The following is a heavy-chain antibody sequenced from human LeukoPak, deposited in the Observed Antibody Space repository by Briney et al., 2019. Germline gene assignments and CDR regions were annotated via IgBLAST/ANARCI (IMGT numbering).Heavy chain of an antibody. CDR1: GGSISSGSYY. Sequence: SETLSLTCTVSGGSISSGSYYWSWIRQPAGKGLEWIGRIYTSGSTNYNPSLKSRVTISVDTSKNQFPLKLSSVTAAGTAVYYCARGLYGDYGDYWGQGTLVTVSS. D-gene: IGHD4-17*01. J-gene: IGHJ4*02. V-gene: IGHV4-61*02. CDR3: ARGLYGDYGDY. CDR2: IYTSGST.